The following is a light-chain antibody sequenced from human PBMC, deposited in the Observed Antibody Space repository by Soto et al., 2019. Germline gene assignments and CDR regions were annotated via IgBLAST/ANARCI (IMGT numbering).Light chain of an antibody. J-gene: IGKJ4*01. Sequence: EIVMTQSPATLSVSPGEGATLSCWASQSVAGNLAWYQQKPGQAPRLLIYGAFTRATGIPATFSGSGSGTEFTLTISSLESGDLAVYYCQQYNKWPLTFGGGTRVEIK. CDR1: QSVAGN. V-gene: IGKV3-15*01. CDR3: QQYNKWPLT. CDR2: GAF.